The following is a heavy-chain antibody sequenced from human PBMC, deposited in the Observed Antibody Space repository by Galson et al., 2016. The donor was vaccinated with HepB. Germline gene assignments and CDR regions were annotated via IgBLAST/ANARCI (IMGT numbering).Heavy chain of an antibody. CDR2: IYHSGST. Sequence: TLSLTCIVSGGSISSRGYYWNWIRQHPEKGLEWIGYIYHSGSTFYNPSLKSRLIISVDTSKNQFSLNLNSMTAADTAVYYCARSSMKGHYDENGWSLFIWGQGTLVTVSP. D-gene: IGHD3-22*01. V-gene: IGHV4-31*03. J-gene: IGHJ4*02. CDR1: GGSISSRGYY. CDR3: ARSSMKGHYDENGWSLFI.